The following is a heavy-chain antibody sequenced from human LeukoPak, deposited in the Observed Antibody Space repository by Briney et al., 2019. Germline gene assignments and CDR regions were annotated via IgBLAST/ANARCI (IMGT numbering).Heavy chain of an antibody. CDR3: GRDFSNTSGFKVVVDY. J-gene: IGHJ4*02. Sequence: GASVKVSCKASGFTFTHYGISWVRQAPGQGLEWIGWIRAYNGDTKYGQNLQGRVTMSTDASTSTAYMELRSLRPDDTAVYYCGRDFSNTSGFKVVVDYWGQGTLVTVSS. V-gene: IGHV1-18*01. D-gene: IGHD3-22*01. CDR2: IRAYNGDT. CDR1: GFTFTHYG.